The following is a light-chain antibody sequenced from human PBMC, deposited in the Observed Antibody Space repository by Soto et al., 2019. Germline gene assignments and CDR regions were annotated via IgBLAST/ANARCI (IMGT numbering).Light chain of an antibody. V-gene: IGKV3-20*01. CDR3: QQYGGSPPLT. J-gene: IGKJ4*01. CDR2: GAS. CDR1: QSVTSSY. Sequence: VLTQSPGTLSLSPGERATLSCRASQSVTSSYLAWYQQKPGQAPRLLIYGASSRATGIPDRSSGSGSGTDFTLTISRLEPEDFAVYYCQQYGGSPPLTFGGGTTVEIK.